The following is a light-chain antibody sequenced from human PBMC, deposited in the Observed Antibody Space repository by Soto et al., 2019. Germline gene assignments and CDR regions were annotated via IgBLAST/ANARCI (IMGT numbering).Light chain of an antibody. CDR2: RAS. CDR3: QQYNNYPWT. J-gene: IGKJ1*01. V-gene: IGKV1-5*03. Sequence: DIQMTPSPSTLSASVGDRVTITCRASQSISSWLAWYQPKPGKAPKLLIYRASSLESGVPSRFSGSGSGTEFTLTISSLQPDDFATYYCQQYNNYPWTCGQGTKVEIK. CDR1: QSISSW.